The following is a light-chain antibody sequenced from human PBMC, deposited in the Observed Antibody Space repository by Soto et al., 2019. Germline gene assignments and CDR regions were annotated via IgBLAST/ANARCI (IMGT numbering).Light chain of an antibody. V-gene: IGKV3-20*01. CDR2: NGS. CDR3: QAYGSPWT. J-gene: IGKJ1*01. CDR1: QNVATSY. Sequence: EIVLTQSPDTLSLSPGEGATLSCRASQNVATSYVAWYQQKPGQAPRLVIYNGSSRAPGIPDRFSGSGFGTDFTLTISRLEPEDFAVYYCQAYGSPWTLGQGTKVDIK.